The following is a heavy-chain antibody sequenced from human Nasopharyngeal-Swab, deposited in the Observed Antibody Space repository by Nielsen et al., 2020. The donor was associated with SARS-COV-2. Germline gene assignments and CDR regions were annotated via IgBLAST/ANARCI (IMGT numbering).Heavy chain of an antibody. D-gene: IGHD3-10*01. J-gene: IGHJ4*02. CDR2: ISYDGSDK. CDR1: GFTFSNYG. CDR3: AKGGEGDPYYFDF. Sequence: GESLKISCVASGFTFSNYGMHWVRQAPGKGLEWVAVISYDGSDKYYADSVKGRFTISRDNSKNTLHLQVNSLRTEDTAVYYCAKGGEGDPYYFDFWGQGTLVTVSS. V-gene: IGHV3-30*18.